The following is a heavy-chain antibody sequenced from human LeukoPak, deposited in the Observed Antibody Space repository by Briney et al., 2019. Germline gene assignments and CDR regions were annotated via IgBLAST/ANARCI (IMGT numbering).Heavy chain of an antibody. CDR2: IYTSGST. CDR1: GGSISSYY. J-gene: IGHJ5*02. Sequence: SETLSLTCIVSGGSISSYYWSWIRQPAGKGLEWIGRIYTSGSTNYNPSLKSRVTMSVDTSKNQFSLKLSSVTAADTAVYYCARASLMYSSGWYLDFDPWGQGTLVTASS. V-gene: IGHV4-4*07. D-gene: IGHD6-19*01. CDR3: ARASLMYSSGWYLDFDP.